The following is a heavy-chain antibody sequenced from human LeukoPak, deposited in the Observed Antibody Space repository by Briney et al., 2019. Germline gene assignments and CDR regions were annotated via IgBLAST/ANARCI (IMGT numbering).Heavy chain of an antibody. CDR2: FYPGDADT. J-gene: IGHJ4*02. CDR3: ATVPGGSSDWPY. D-gene: IGHD6-19*01. Sequence: GESLKISCKGSGYSLATYWIGWVRQMPGKGLEWMGIFYPGDADTRYSPSFQGQVTISADKSISTAYLQWSSLKASDTAMYYCATVPGGSSDWPYWGQGTLVTVSS. V-gene: IGHV5-51*01. CDR1: GYSLATYW.